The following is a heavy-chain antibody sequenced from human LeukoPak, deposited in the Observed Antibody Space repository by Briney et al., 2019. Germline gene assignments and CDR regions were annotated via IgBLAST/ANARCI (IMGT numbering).Heavy chain of an antibody. D-gene: IGHD3-22*01. J-gene: IGHJ4*02. CDR2: NSSSGSTI. CDR3: AISIDTYYYVSSGYFNVDY. Sequence: GGPLSHFCSASGVTLSSYEMNWLRQAPGKAVEGVSYNSSSGSTIYYADSVTGRFTISRDHATNSLYLQINSLRAEGTAVYYCAISIDTYYYVSSGYFNVDYWGQGALVTVSS. V-gene: IGHV3-48*03. CDR1: GVTLSSYE.